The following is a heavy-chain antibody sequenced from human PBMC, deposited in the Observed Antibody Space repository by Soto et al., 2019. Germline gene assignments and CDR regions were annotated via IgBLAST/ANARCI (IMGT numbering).Heavy chain of an antibody. V-gene: IGHV4-30-2*01. CDR3: ARGVYGDYFDY. J-gene: IGHJ4*02. Sequence: SETLSLTCAVSGGSISSGGYSWSWIRQPPGKGLEWIGYIYHSGSTYYSPSLKSRVTISVDRSKNQFSLKLSSVTAADTAVYYCARGVYGDYFDYWGQGTLVTVSS. D-gene: IGHD4-17*01. CDR2: IYHSGST. CDR1: GGSISSGGYS.